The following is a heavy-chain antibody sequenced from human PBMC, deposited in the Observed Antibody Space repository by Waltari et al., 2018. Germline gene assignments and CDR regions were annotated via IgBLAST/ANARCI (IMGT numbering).Heavy chain of an antibody. Sequence: WGWIRQPPGKGLEWIGRIYYSGSTYYNPSLKSRVTISVDTSKNQFSLKLSSVTAADTAVYYCASSYSSGWYSTFDYWGQGTLVTVSS. CDR2: IYYSGST. J-gene: IGHJ4*02. V-gene: IGHV4-39*01. CDR3: ASSYSSGWYSTFDY. D-gene: IGHD6-19*01.